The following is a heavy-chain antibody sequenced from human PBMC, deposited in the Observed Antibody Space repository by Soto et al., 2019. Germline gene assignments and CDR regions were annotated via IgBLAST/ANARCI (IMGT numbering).Heavy chain of an antibody. CDR2: IYSGGST. CDR3: ARGGYYYYGMDV. J-gene: IGHJ6*02. Sequence: PVGSLRLSCAASGFTVSSNYMSWVRQAPGKGLEWVSVIYSGGSTYYADSVKGRFTISRDNSKRTLYLQMNSLRAEDTAVYYCARGGYYYYGMDVWGQGTTVTVSS. V-gene: IGHV3-53*01. CDR1: GFTVSSNY.